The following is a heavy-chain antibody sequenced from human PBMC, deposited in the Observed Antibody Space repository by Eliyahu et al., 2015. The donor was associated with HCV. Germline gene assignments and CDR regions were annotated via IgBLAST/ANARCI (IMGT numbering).Heavy chain of an antibody. CDR1: GDTFSSYT. CDR3: AGWGSGPHGYYYMDV. D-gene: IGHD2-15*01. J-gene: IGHJ6*03. V-gene: IGHV1-69*02. CDR2: ISPLLGIA. Sequence: QVQLVQSGAEVKKPGSSVKVSCKASGDTFSSYTINWVRQAPGQGLEWMGRISPLLGIANYAQKFQGSVTITADKSTYTVYMELNSLRSEDTAVYYCAGWGSGPHGYYYMDVWGKGTTVTVSS.